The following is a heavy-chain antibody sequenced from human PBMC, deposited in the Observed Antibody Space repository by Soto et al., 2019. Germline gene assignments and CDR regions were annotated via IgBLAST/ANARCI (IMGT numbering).Heavy chain of an antibody. J-gene: IGHJ5*02. V-gene: IGHV1-18*04. Sequence: ASVKVSCKASGYTFTSYGISWVRQAPGQGLEWMGWISAYNGNTNYAQKFQGRVTITRDTSASTAYMELSSLRSEDTAVYYCARDRKVIAVAGSNWFDPWGQGTLVTVSS. CDR1: GYTFTSYG. CDR2: ISAYNGNT. D-gene: IGHD6-19*01. CDR3: ARDRKVIAVAGSNWFDP.